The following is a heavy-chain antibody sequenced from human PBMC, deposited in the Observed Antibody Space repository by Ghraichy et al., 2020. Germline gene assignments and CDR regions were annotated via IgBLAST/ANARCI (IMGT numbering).Heavy chain of an antibody. CDR3: AKDQKPDTGYDLDY. Sequence: GGSLRLSCAASGFIFNKFSMSWVRQAPGKGLEWVATIYANGDSTFYVDSVRGRFAISRDNSKNTLYLQMNSLRAEDTALYFCAKDQKPDTGYDLDYWGQGTLVTVSS. V-gene: IGHV3-23*01. J-gene: IGHJ4*02. CDR2: IYANGDST. D-gene: IGHD3-9*01. CDR1: GFIFNKFS.